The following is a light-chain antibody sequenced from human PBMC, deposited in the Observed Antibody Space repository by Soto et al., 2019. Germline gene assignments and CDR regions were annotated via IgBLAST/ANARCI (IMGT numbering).Light chain of an antibody. J-gene: IGKJ2*01. V-gene: IGKV1-39*01. CDR3: QQTYNTPYT. CDR1: QRITTY. CDR2: TSG. Sequence: IHMPQSPSSLSASVGDRVTITCRASQRITTYLNWYQQKPGEAPKLLISTSGTLQRGVPSRFTGSGSGTDFTLTITGLQPADFATYFCQQTYNTPYTFGQGTKLEIK.